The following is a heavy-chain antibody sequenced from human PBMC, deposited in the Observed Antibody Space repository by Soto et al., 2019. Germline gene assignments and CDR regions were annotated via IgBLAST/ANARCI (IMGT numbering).Heavy chain of an antibody. CDR1: GFSLSTRGVG. D-gene: IGHD5-18*01. J-gene: IGHJ4*02. V-gene: IGHV2-5*02. Sequence: QITLKESGPTLVKPTQTLTLTCTFSGFSLSTRGVGVGRIRQPPGKALEWLALLYSDDDKGYSPSLKSRLTITKDTSKTQVVLTVTNMDPVDTATYYCAHRPRGYSYYFDYWGQGTLVTVSS. CDR3: AHRPRGYSYYFDY. CDR2: LYSDDDK.